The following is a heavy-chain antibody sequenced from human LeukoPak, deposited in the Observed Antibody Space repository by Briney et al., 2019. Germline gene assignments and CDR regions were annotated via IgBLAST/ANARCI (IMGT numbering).Heavy chain of an antibody. D-gene: IGHD3-3*01. J-gene: IGHJ6*03. CDR1: GFSFSAYG. CDR2: IWCDGSNK. Sequence: GGSLRLSCAASGFSFSAYGMHWVRQAPGKWLEWVSGIWCDGSNKYYADAVKGRFIISRDNSKNTVYLQMNSLRAEDTAMYYSAKDAVCPTSGVDVIRVYYYMDVWGKGTPVTVSS. V-gene: IGHV3-33*03. CDR3: AKDAVCPTSGVDVIRVYYYMDV.